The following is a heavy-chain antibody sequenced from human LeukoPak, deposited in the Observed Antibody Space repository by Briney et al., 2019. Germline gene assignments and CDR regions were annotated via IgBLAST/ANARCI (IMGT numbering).Heavy chain of an antibody. CDR3: ARDGYSYGINWFDP. Sequence: GGSLRLSCAASGFTFSDYYMSWIRQAPGKGLEWVSYISSSGSTVYYADSVKGRFTISRDNAKNSLYLQMNSLRAEDTAVYYCARDGYSYGINWFDPWGQGTLVTVSS. CDR2: ISSSGSTV. D-gene: IGHD5-18*01. CDR1: GFTFSDYY. V-gene: IGHV3-11*04. J-gene: IGHJ5*02.